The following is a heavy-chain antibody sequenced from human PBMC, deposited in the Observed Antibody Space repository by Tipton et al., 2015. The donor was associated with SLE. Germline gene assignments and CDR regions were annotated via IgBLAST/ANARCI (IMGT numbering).Heavy chain of an antibody. D-gene: IGHD2-2*01. V-gene: IGHV4-38-2*01. Sequence: TLSLTCAVSGYSISSGYYWGWIRQPPGKGLGWIGSIYHSGSTYYNPSLKSRVTISVDTSKNQFSLKLTSVTAADTAVYYCARAFGTSWQWWFDPWGQGTLVTVSS. CDR2: IYHSGST. CDR1: GYSISSGYY. J-gene: IGHJ5*02. CDR3: ARAFGTSWQWWFDP.